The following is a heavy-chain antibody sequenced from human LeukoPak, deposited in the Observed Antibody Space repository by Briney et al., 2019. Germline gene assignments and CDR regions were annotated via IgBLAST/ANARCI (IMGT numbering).Heavy chain of an antibody. Sequence: GGSLSLSCAASGYIFSSYSVNWVREAPGKGVEGVSSISSSSNYIYYADSVKGRFTISRDNAKNSLYLQMNSLRAEDTAVYYCARDRYFDWPHAADYWGQGTLVTVSS. V-gene: IGHV3-21*01. J-gene: IGHJ4*02. CDR1: GYIFSSYS. CDR2: ISSSSNYI. CDR3: ARDRYFDWPHAADY. D-gene: IGHD3-9*01.